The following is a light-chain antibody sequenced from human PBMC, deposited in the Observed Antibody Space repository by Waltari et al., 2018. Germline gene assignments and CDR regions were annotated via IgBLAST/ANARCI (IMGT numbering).Light chain of an antibody. Sequence: QSVLTQPPSVSAAPGQKVNISCSGSFSHIGSHFVSWYQQFPGTAPKLLISDNYKRPSGIPDRFSGSKSGTSATLGITGLQTGDEADYYCGTWDNSLNGGVFGGGTKLAVL. CDR1: FSHIGSHF. CDR3: GTWDNSLNGGV. V-gene: IGLV1-51*01. J-gene: IGLJ2*01. CDR2: DNY.